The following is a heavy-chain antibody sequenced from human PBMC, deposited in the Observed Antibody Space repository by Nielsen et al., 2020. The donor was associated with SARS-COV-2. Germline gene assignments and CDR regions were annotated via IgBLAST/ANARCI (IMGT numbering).Heavy chain of an antibody. CDR2: IDSSGNT. J-gene: IGHJ6*02. CDR3: ARLPHGYDYGRYYYYGLDV. Sequence: GESLKISCAASGFTFSSYGMHWVRQATGNGLEWVSSIDSSGNTYYSGSVKGRFTVSRENAKNSLYLQMKSLRAGDTAVYYCARLPHGYDYGRYYYYGLDVWGQGTTVTVSS. V-gene: IGHV3-13*04. D-gene: IGHD4/OR15-4a*01. CDR1: GFTFSSYG.